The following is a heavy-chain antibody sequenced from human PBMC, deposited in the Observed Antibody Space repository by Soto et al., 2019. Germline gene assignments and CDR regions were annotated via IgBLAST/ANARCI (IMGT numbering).Heavy chain of an antibody. CDR1: GGTFGSYT. Sequence: QVQLVQSGAEVKKPGSSVKVSCKASGGTFGSYTISWVRQAPGQGLEWMGRIIPMLDIPNYAQRFQGRVTITADKSTSTAYMELSSLRSEDTAVYYCASLGGEYCSDTNCYTYFDYWGQGTLVTVSS. CDR2: IIPMLDIP. J-gene: IGHJ4*02. CDR3: ASLGGEYCSDTNCYTYFDY. V-gene: IGHV1-69*02. D-gene: IGHD2-2*02.